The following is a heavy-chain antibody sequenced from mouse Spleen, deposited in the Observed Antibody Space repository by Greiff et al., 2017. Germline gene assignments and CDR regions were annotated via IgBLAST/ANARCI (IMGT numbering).Heavy chain of an antibody. V-gene: IGHV14-1*01. D-gene: IGHD2-3*01. CDR3: TTPYDGYFAWFAY. CDR1: GFNIKDYY. J-gene: IGHJ3*01. Sequence: EVQLQQSGAELVRPGASVKLSCTASGFNIKDYYMHWVKQRPEQGLEWIGRIDPEDGDTEYAPKFQGKATMTADTSSNTAYLQLSSLTSEDTAVYYCTTPYDGYFAWFAYWGQGTLVTVSA. CDR2: IDPEDGDT.